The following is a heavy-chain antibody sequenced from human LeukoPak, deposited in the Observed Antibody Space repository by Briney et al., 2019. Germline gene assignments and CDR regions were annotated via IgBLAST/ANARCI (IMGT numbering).Heavy chain of an antibody. J-gene: IGHJ4*02. V-gene: IGHV1-18*01. Sequence: GGSLRLSCAASGFTFSSYGISWVRQAPGQGLEWMGWISAYNGNTNYAQKLQGRVTMTTDTSTSTAYMELRSLRSDDTAVYYCARDRIVSGYWGQGTLVTVSS. CDR1: GFTFSSYG. CDR2: ISAYNGNT. D-gene: IGHD3-16*02. CDR3: ARDRIVSGY.